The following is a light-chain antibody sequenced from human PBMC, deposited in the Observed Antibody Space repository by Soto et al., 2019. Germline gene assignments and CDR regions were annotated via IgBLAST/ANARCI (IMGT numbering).Light chain of an antibody. V-gene: IGKV3-15*01. J-gene: IGKJ1*01. Sequence: VETQSPATLSVFPGETATLSCRASQSVSSDLAWYQQRPGQAPRLLIYGASTRATGIPARFRGSGSGTEFRLTISSLQSEDFATYYCQQYNTWHPKMAFGRGTKVEIK. CDR1: QSVSSD. CDR2: GAS. CDR3: QQYNTWHPKMA.